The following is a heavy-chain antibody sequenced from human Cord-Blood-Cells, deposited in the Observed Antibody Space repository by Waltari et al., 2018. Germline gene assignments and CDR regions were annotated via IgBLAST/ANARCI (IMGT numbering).Heavy chain of an antibody. CDR2: IIGSGGST. V-gene: IGHV3-23*01. CDR3: AKRETGDYPLYYYYGMDV. CDR1: GFTFSSFA. D-gene: IGHD4-17*01. Sequence: EVQLLESGGGLVQPGGSLRLSCAASGFTFSSFAMSWVRQAPGQGLEWVSAIIGSGGSTYYADSVKGGFTISRDNSKNTLYLQMNSLRAEDTAVYYCAKRETGDYPLYYYYGMDVWGQGTTVTVSS. J-gene: IGHJ6*02.